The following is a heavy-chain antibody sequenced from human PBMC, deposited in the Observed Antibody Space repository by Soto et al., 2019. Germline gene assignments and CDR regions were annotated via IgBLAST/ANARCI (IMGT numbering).Heavy chain of an antibody. D-gene: IGHD2-2*01. CDR3: ARGYCSAIGCSAYFGH. CDR2: INTGKGST. Sequence: ASLKGSWKSSGYTYSNYASRWRRQAPGQRLEWMGWINTGKGSTKYSQILQGRVSVTWDTSISRASMELSRLRSDDTAIYFCARGYCSAIGCSAYFGHCGQGTLV. J-gene: IGHJ4*02. V-gene: IGHV1-3*04. CDR1: GYTYSNYA.